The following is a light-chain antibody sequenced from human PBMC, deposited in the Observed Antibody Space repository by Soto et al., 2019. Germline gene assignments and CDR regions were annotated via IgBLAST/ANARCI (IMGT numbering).Light chain of an antibody. J-gene: IGKJ5*01. V-gene: IGKV3-15*01. CDR2: GAS. Sequence: ETIMTPSPATLSVSPVERATLSCRASQSLNGNLAWYQQKLGQAPRVLIYGASTRATGIPARFSGSGSGTEFILTISSLQSEDFAVYYCQQYNNWPPITFGQGTRLEIK. CDR3: QQYNNWPPIT. CDR1: QSLNGN.